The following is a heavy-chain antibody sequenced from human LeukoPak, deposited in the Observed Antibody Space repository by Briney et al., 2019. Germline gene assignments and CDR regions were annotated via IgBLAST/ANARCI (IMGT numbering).Heavy chain of an antibody. D-gene: IGHD6-13*01. CDR2: IYYSGST. Sequence: LSLTCTVSGGSISSGGYYWSWIRQHPGQGLEWIGYIYYSGSTYYNPSLKSRVTISVDTSKNQFSLKVNSVTAADTAVYYCARGSKSAAAPFDYWGQGALVTVSS. V-gene: IGHV4-31*03. CDR3: ARGSKSAAAPFDY. CDR1: GGSISSGGYY. J-gene: IGHJ4*02.